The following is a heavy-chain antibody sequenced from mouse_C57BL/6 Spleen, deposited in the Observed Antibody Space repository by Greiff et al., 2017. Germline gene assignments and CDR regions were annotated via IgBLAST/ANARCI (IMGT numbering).Heavy chain of an antibody. CDR3: ARGYYYGSSYMDY. CDR1: GYSFTGYS. V-gene: IGHV1-39*01. CDR2: IYPNYGTT. J-gene: IGHJ4*01. Sequence: EVQLQQSGPELVKPGASVKISCKASGYSFTGYSMNWVKQSTGKSLEWIGVIYPNYGTTSYNQKFKGKATLTGDQSSSTAYMQLNSLTSEDSAVYYCARGYYYGSSYMDYWGQGTSVTVSS. D-gene: IGHD1-1*01.